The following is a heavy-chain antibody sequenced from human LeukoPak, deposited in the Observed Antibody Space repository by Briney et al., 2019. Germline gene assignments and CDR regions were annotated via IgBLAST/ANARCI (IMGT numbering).Heavy chain of an antibody. CDR1: GGSISSSSYY. Sequence: PSETLSLTCTVSGGSISSSSYYWGWIRQPPGKGLEWIGSVYYSGSTYYNPSLKSRVTISVDTSKNQFSLKLSSVTAADTAVYYCARSVYYEYFGYWGQGTLVTVSS. CDR2: VYYSGST. D-gene: IGHD3-22*01. CDR3: ARSVYYEYFGY. V-gene: IGHV4-39*01. J-gene: IGHJ4*02.